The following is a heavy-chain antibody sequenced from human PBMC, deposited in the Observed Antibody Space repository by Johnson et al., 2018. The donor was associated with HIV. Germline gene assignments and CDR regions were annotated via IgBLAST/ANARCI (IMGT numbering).Heavy chain of an antibody. Sequence: QMLLVESGGGVVQPGRSLRLSCAASGFTFSSYAMHWVRQAPGKGLEWVAVISYDGSNKYYADSVKGRFTISRENAKNSLYLQMNSLRAGDTAVYYCARFSSGGAFDIWGQGTMVTVS. J-gene: IGHJ3*02. V-gene: IGHV3-30*14. D-gene: IGHD3-22*01. CDR3: ARFSSGGAFDI. CDR1: GFTFSSYA. CDR2: ISYDGSNK.